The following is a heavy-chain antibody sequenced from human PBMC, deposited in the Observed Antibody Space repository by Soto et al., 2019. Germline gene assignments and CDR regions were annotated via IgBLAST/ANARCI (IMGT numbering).Heavy chain of an antibody. D-gene: IGHD2-8*01. CDR3: VRPDCTNGVFYHLYVI. CDR1: YYTFAAYW. V-gene: IGHV5-51*01. CDR2: VNPGDSET. J-gene: IGHJ4*01. Sequence: HGESLNISCPGSYYTFAAYWIGWVRQLPGKGQEWMGIVNPGDSETRYSPSFQGQVTISADKAINTAYLQWISLKASDTAMYYCVRPDCTNGVFYHLYVIGGQATMVTDYS.